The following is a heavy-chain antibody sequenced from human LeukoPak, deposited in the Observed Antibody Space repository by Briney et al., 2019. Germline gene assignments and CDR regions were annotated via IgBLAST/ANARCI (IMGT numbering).Heavy chain of an antibody. CDR1: GGSIDSSHYY. V-gene: IGHV4-39*07. J-gene: IGHJ4*02. CDR3: ARGFEDSTVGARTGGFDY. CDR2: MYYSGST. D-gene: IGHD1-26*01. Sequence: PSETLSLTCTVSGGSIDSSHYYWGWIRQPPGKGLEWIGTMYYSGSTYYNPSLKSRVTPSVDTSKNQFSLKLSSVTAADTAVYYCARGFEDSTVGARTGGFDYWGQGTLVTVSS.